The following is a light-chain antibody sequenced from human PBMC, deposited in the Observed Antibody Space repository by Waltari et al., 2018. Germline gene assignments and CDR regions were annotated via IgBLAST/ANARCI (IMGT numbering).Light chain of an antibody. CDR3: HQYTSYSPFT. V-gene: IGKV1-5*03. Sequence: DITMTQSPSTLYAYIGDRVTIPCQAIQRISSWLAWYQQKPGNAPKLLIFSFSSLESGVPSRFSCSGSGTEFTLTISSLQPDDFAIYYCHQYTSYSPFTFGQGTRLDI. CDR1: QRISSW. CDR2: SFS. J-gene: IGKJ2*01.